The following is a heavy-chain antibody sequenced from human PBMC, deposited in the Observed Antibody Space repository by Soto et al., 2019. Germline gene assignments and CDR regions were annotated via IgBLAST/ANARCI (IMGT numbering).Heavy chain of an antibody. V-gene: IGHV4-30-4*01. CDR2: IYYSGST. J-gene: IGHJ4*02. CDR1: GGSISSGDYY. Sequence: SETLSLTCTVSGGSISSGDYYWSWIRQPPGKGLEWIGYIYYSGSTYYNPSLKSQVTISVDTSKNQFSLKLSSVTAADTAVYYCARAWISSGYYIYYFDYWGQGTLVTSPQ. D-gene: IGHD3-22*01. CDR3: ARAWISSGYYIYYFDY.